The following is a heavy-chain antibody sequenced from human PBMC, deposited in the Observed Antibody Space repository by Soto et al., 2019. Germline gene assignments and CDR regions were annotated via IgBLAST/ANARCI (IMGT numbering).Heavy chain of an antibody. J-gene: IGHJ6*02. CDR2: ISSRSYTI. D-gene: IGHD6-6*01. CDR1: GFSFSTYS. CDR3: ARGGSSSDNGMDV. V-gene: IGHV3-48*02. Sequence: EVQLVESGGGLVQPGGSLRLSCAASGFSFSTYSMTWGRQAPGKGLEWVSYISSRSYTIYYIDSVKGRFTISRDNAKSSLYLQMNSLRDEDTAVYYCARGGSSSDNGMDVWGQGTTVTVSS.